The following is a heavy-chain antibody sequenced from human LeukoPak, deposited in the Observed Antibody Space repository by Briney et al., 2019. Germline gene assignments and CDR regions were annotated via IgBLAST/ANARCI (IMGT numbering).Heavy chain of an antibody. CDR1: GFTFSSYE. Sequence: GGSLRLSCAASGFTFSSYEMSWVRQAPGKGLEWVAVIYSGGSTHYADSVKGRFTISRDNSKNTLYLQMNSLRAEDTAVYYCARDSGPFDYLLSFDYWGQGTLVTVSS. J-gene: IGHJ4*02. CDR2: IYSGGST. D-gene: IGHD3-9*01. V-gene: IGHV3-66*01. CDR3: ARDSGPFDYLLSFDY.